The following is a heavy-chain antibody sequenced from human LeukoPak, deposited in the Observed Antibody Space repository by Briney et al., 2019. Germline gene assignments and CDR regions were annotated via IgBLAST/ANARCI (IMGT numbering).Heavy chain of an antibody. D-gene: IGHD3-22*01. CDR1: GVSFSGYH. V-gene: IGHV4-34*01. Sequence: SETLSLTCAVYGVSFSGYHWTWIRQSPGKGLEWIGDINPCGSTYYNPSLKSRLTIPLDTSKNQFSLPLRTVTAADTAVDYCARRRHDITMIVVVMTSVSYYLDVWGKGATVTVS. J-gene: IGHJ6*03. CDR3: ARRRHDITMIVVVMTSVSYYLDV. CDR2: INPCGST.